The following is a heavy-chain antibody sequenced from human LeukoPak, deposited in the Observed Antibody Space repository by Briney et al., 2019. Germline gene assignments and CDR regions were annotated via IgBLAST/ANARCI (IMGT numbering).Heavy chain of an antibody. Sequence: ASVKVSCTASGYTFNRYGISGVRQAPGQGLEWMGWINHYNGHTNYAQKFQGRVTMTTDTSTSKAYMELRSLRSDDTAVYYCAREITVGVVIFGNRYYLDVWGKGTTATISS. CDR2: INHYNGHT. J-gene: IGHJ6*03. CDR3: AREITVGVVIFGNRYYLDV. CDR1: GYTFNRYG. D-gene: IGHD3-3*01. V-gene: IGHV1-18*01.